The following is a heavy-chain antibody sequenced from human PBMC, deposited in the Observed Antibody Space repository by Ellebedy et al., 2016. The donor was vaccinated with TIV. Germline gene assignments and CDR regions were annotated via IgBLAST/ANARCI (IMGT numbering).Heavy chain of an antibody. CDR3: ATDGSYGDYLSPTHAFVM. Sequence: GGSLRLSCAASGFSFRSYWMSWVRQPPGKGLEWVANINQDGSDKYYVDSVKGRFTIARDNAKNSLYLQMSSLRVEDTAVYYCATDGSYGDYLSPTHAFVMWGQGTLVTVSA. CDR2: INQDGSDK. D-gene: IGHD4-17*01. V-gene: IGHV3-7*01. J-gene: IGHJ3*02. CDR1: GFSFRSYW.